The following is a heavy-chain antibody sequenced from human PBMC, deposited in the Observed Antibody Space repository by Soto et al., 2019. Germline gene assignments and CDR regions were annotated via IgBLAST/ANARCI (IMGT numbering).Heavy chain of an antibody. CDR2: IYYSGST. J-gene: IGHJ4*02. CDR3: ANSYGDYVSY. D-gene: IGHD4-17*01. CDR1: GGSISSSTYY. V-gene: IGHV4-39*01. Sequence: QLQLQESGPGLVKPSETLSLTCTVSGGSISSSTYYWGWIRQPPGKGLEWIGSIYYSGSTYYNPSLKXXVXIXXDTYKNQFSLKLSSVTAADTAVYYCANSYGDYVSYWGQGTLVTVSS.